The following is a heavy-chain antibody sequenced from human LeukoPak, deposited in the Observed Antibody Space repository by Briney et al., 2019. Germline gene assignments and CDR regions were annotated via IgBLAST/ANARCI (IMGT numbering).Heavy chain of an antibody. CDR1: GDDFSRHT. D-gene: IGHD6-13*01. CDR2: IRSPAANI. J-gene: IGHJ4*02. Sequence: PGGSLRLSCAGSGDDFSRHTMIWLGRAPGKGLEWISAIRSPAANIYNASCVKARFTMSRDNPRTSWCLQMNDLTVEDTTIYYCSREYDSRARFGSCGQGTLLTVSS. CDR3: SREYDSRARFGS. V-gene: IGHV3-48*01.